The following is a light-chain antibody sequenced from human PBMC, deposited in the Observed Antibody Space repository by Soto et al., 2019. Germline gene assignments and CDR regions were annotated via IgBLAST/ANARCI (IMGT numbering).Light chain of an antibody. CDR1: SSDVGAYTY. Sequence: QSVLAQPRSVSGSPGQSVTISCTGTSSDVGAYTYVSWYQQHPGKAPKLMIYDVNKRPSGIPDRFSGFKSGNTASLTISGLQAEDEADYYCCSYAGSYPYVFGTGTKVTVL. V-gene: IGLV2-11*01. CDR2: DVN. J-gene: IGLJ1*01. CDR3: CSYAGSYPYV.